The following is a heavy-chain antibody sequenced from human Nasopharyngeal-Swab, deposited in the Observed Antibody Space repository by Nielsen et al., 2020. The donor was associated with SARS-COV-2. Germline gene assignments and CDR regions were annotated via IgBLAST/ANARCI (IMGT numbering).Heavy chain of an antibody. D-gene: IGHD6-19*01. CDR2: INPKSGGT. J-gene: IGHJ4*02. CDR1: GYTFTGYY. Sequence: ASVKVSCKASGYTFTGYYMHWVRQAPGQGLEWMGWINPKSGGTNYAQKFQGRVTMTRDTSISTAYMELSRLRSDDTAVYYCARDPSVADLDYWGQGTLVTVSS. V-gene: IGHV1-2*02. CDR3: ARDPSVADLDY.